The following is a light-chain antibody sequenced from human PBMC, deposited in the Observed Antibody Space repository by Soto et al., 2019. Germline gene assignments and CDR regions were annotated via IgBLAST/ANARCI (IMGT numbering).Light chain of an antibody. CDR1: SSDVGSYNH. CDR2: EVT. J-gene: IGLJ1*01. Sequence: QSVLAQPASVSGSPGQSITISCSGTSSDVGSYNHVAWYQQFPGKTPNLIIYEVTYRPPGVSHRFSASKSGNTASLTISGLQAEDEADYYCIPYTGSSTSYVFGPGTRSPS. CDR3: IPYTGSSTSYV. V-gene: IGLV2-14*01.